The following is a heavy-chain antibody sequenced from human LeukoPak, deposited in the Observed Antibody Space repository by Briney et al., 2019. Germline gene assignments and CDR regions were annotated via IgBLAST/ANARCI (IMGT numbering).Heavy chain of an antibody. CDR2: IYPDDSDT. CDR3: ARQGWASSWYTGFWDY. V-gene: IGHV5-51*01. D-gene: IGHD6-13*01. CDR1: GYSFTSYW. Sequence: GESLKISCKGSGYSFTSYWIGWVRQMPGKGLEWMGIIYPDDSDTRYSPSFQGQVTISADRSISTAYLPWSSLKASDTAMYYCARQGWASSWYTGFWDYWGQGTLVTVSS. J-gene: IGHJ4*02.